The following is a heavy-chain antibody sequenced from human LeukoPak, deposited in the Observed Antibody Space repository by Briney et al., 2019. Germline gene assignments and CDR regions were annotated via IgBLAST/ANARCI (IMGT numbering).Heavy chain of an antibody. V-gene: IGHV4-38-2*02. CDR3: AKQKGATPYYFDY. D-gene: IGHD1-26*01. CDR1: GYSFNSSYY. J-gene: IGHJ4*02. Sequence: SETLPLTCTVSGYSFNSSYYWGWIRQAPGKGLEWIGNIHHSGSTYYNPSLKSRVTISVDSSKNEFSLKLNSVTAADTAVYYCAKQKGATPYYFDYWGQGTLVTVSS. CDR2: IHHSGST.